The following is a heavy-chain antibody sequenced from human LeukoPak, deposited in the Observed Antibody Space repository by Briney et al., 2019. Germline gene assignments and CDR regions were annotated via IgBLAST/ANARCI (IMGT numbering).Heavy chain of an antibody. Sequence: GGSLRLSCAASGFTFSSYSMNWVRQAPGKGLEWVSSISSSSSYIYYADSVKGRFTISRDNAENSLYLQMNSLRAEDTAVYYCARVDMVRGVRYWGQGTLVTVSS. D-gene: IGHD3-10*01. V-gene: IGHV3-21*01. CDR2: ISSSSSYI. CDR1: GFTFSSYS. CDR3: ARVDMVRGVRY. J-gene: IGHJ4*02.